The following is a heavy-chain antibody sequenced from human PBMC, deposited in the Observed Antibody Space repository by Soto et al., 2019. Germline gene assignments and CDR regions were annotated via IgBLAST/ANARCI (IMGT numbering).Heavy chain of an antibody. CDR2: MNPNSGNT. V-gene: IGHV1-8*01. CDR1: GYTFTSYD. D-gene: IGHD2-2*01. CDR3: ARGGGYIVLVPAVLNWFGP. Sequence: QAQLVQSGAEVKKPGASVKVSCKASGYTFTSYDINWVRQATGQGLEWMGWMNPNSGNTGYAQKFQGRVTMTRNTAXXXAXXVLSSRGSEETAVYYCARGGGYIVLVPAVLNWFGPWGQGTLVTVSS. J-gene: IGHJ5*02.